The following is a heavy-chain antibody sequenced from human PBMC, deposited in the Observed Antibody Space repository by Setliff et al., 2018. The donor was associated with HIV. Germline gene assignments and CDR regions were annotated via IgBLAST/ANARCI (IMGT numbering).Heavy chain of an antibody. J-gene: IGHJ4*02. CDR2: IRNDGSNE. CDR1: GFTLSNYA. Sequence: PGGSLRLSCAASGFTLSNYAMHWVRQAPGNGLEWVVFIRNDGSNENYADSVKGRFTISRDSSKNTLYLQMNSLRAEDTAVYHCAREVSSTPYYFNYWGQGTLVTVSS. CDR3: AREVSSTPYYFNY. V-gene: IGHV3-30*02. D-gene: IGHD2-8*01.